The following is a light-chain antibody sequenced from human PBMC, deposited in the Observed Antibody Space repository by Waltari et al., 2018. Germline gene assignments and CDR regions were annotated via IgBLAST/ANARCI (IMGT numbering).Light chain of an antibody. J-gene: IGLJ2*01. CDR3: CSYGGSTDYIL. CDR2: DVN. V-gene: IGLV2-23*02. CDR1: RNDVGGYNL. Sequence: QSALTQPASVSGSPGQSITISCSGTRNDVGGYNLVSWYQQHPFKAPKLTIYDVNKRPSGVSDRFSASKSGNAASLTISGLQAEDEADYYCCSYGGSTDYILFGGGTKVTVL.